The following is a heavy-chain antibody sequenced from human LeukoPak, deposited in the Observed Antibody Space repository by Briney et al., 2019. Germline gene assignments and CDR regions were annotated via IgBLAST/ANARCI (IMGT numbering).Heavy chain of an antibody. Sequence: SETLSLTCAVYGGSFSGYYWSWIRQPPGKGLEWIGEINHSGSTNYNPSLKSRVIISVDTSKNQFSLELNSVTAADTAVYYCARGLPYSSGWYGYWGQGTLVTVSS. V-gene: IGHV4-34*01. J-gene: IGHJ4*02. D-gene: IGHD6-19*01. CDR2: INHSGST. CDR1: GGSFSGYY. CDR3: ARGLPYSSGWYGY.